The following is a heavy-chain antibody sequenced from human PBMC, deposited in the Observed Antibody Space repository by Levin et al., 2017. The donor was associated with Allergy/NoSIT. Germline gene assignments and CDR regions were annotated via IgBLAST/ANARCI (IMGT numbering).Heavy chain of an antibody. D-gene: IGHD1-26*01. CDR2: IKQDGSEK. Sequence: PGGSLRLSCAASGFTFSSYSMNWVRQAPGKGLEWVANIKQDGSEKYSVDSVKGRFTISRDNAKNSLFLQMNSLRAEDTAVYYCARVYSGSYNPHYFDYWGQGTLVTVSS. J-gene: IGHJ4*02. V-gene: IGHV3-7*01. CDR1: GFTFSSYS. CDR3: ARVYSGSYNPHYFDY.